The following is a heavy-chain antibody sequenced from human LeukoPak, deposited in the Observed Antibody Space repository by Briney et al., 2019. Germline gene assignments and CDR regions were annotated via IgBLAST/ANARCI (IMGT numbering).Heavy chain of an antibody. CDR3: ARAKTDYYDSGGYYFDY. CDR1: GVSISSGGYS. V-gene: IGHV4-30-2*01. D-gene: IGHD3-22*01. CDR2: IYHSGST. J-gene: IGHJ4*02. Sequence: SETLSLTCAVSGVSISSGGYSWSWIRQPPGKGLEWIGYIYHSGSTYYNPSLKSRVTISVDRSKNQFSLKLSSVTAADTAVYYCARAKTDYYDSGGYYFDYWGQGTLVTVSS.